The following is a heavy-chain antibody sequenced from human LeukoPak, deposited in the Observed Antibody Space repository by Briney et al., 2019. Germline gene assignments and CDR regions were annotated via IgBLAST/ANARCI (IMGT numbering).Heavy chain of an antibody. Sequence: ASVTVSCKASGYSFTSYYMHWVRQAPGQGLEWMGIINPSAGGTYHAQNFQGRVTMTRDTSTSTVYMELRSLRSEDTAVYFCARGGEVLVTARFFWFDPWGQGTMVTVSP. CDR3: ARGGEVLVTARFFWFDP. CDR2: INPSAGGT. V-gene: IGHV1-46*01. CDR1: GYSFTSYY. J-gene: IGHJ5*02. D-gene: IGHD4-23*01.